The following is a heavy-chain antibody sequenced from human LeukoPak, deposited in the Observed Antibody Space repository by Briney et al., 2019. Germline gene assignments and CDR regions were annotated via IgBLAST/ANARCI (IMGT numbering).Heavy chain of an antibody. V-gene: IGHV4-34*01. CDR1: GGSFSGYY. CDR2: INHSGST. J-gene: IGHJ4*02. CDR3: AREVPPDY. Sequence: SETLSLTCAVYGGSFSGYYWSWIRQPPGKGLEWIGEINHSGSTNYNPSLKSRVTISVDTSKNQFSLKLSSVTAADTAVYYCAREVPPDYWGQGTLVTVSS.